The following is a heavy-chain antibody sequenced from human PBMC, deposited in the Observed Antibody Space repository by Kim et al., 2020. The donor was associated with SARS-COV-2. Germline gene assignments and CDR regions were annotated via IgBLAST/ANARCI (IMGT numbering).Heavy chain of an antibody. CDR2: INEDGSIK. Sequence: GGSLRLSCAASGLTVANYWVSWLRQAPGKELEWVGDINEDGSIKRYVDSVRGRFTFSRDNAEESVYLQMNSLRVEDTAIYYFAREDAVAPSITAYFQHRGQGTLVTVSP. CDR1: GLTVANYW. D-gene: IGHD1-20*01. V-gene: IGHV3-7*03. J-gene: IGHJ1*01. CDR3: AREDAVAPSITAYFQH.